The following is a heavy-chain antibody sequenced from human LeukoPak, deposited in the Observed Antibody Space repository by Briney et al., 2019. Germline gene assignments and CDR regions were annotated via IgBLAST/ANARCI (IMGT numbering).Heavy chain of an antibody. D-gene: IGHD3-22*01. CDR2: ISAYNGNT. V-gene: IGHV1-18*01. CDR1: GYTFTSYG. J-gene: IGHJ3*02. CDR3: ASPYDSSGYYDFEAFDI. Sequence: GASVKVSCKASGYTFTSYGISWVRQAPGQGLEWMGWISAYNGNTNYAQKLQGRVTMTTDTSTSTAYMELRSLRSDDTAVYYCASPYDSSGYYDFEAFDIWGQGTMVTVSS.